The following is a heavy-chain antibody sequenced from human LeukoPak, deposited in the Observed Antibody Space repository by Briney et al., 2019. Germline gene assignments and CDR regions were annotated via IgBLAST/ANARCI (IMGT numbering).Heavy chain of an antibody. Sequence: ASVKVSCKASGYTFTGYYTHWVRQAPGQGLEWMGWINPNSGGTNYAQKFQGRVTMTRDTSISTAYMELSRLRSDDTAVYYCARADYYYDSSGYYYFNWFDPWGQGTLVTVSS. CDR2: INPNSGGT. J-gene: IGHJ5*02. D-gene: IGHD3-22*01. CDR1: GYTFTGYY. CDR3: ARADYYYDSSGYYYFNWFDP. V-gene: IGHV1-2*02.